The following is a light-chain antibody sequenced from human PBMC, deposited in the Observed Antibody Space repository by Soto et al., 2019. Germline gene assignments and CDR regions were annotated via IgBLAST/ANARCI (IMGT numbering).Light chain of an antibody. Sequence: DIQMSQSPSTLSGSVGDRVTITFRASQTISSWLAWYQQKPGKAPKLLIYKASTLKSGVPSRFSGSGSGTDFTLTINSLQPEDFATYYCQQYNSYSWTFGQGTNVDI. CDR3: QQYNSYSWT. V-gene: IGKV1-5*03. J-gene: IGKJ1*01. CDR2: KAS. CDR1: QTISSW.